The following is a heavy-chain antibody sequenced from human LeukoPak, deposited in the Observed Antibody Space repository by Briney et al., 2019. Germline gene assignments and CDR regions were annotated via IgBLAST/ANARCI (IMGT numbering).Heavy chain of an antibody. Sequence: GASVKVSCKASGGTFSSYAISWVRQAPGQGLEWMGWINPNSGGTNYAQKFQGRVTMTRDTSISTAYMELSRLRSDDTAVYFCARDSSLRGVIGNWGQGTLVTVSS. CDR2: INPNSGGT. V-gene: IGHV1-2*02. J-gene: IGHJ4*02. D-gene: IGHD3-10*01. CDR1: GGTFSSYA. CDR3: ARDSSLRGVIGN.